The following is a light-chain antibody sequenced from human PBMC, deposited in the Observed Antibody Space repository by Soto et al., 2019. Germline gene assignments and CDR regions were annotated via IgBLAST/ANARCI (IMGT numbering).Light chain of an antibody. CDR2: DVT. CDR1: SSDVGDNNY. V-gene: IGLV2-14*01. CDR3: SAYTSSTDLHV. J-gene: IGLJ1*01. Sequence: QSALTQPASVSGSPGQSITISCTGTSSDVGDNNYVSWYQQHPGKAPKLMIYDVTHRPLGISHRFSGSKYGYTASLTISCLRAEDDADYSCSAYTSSTDLHVFGTGTNLTVL.